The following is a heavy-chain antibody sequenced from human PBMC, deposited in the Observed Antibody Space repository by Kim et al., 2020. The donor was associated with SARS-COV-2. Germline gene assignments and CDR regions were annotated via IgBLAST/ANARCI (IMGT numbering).Heavy chain of an antibody. CDR1: GGSFSGYY. D-gene: IGHD2-15*01. J-gene: IGHJ4*02. CDR2: INHSGST. V-gene: IGHV4-34*01. Sequence: SETLSLTCAVYGGSFSGYYWSWIRQPPGKGLEWIGEINHSGSTNYNPSLKSRVTISVDTSKNQFSLKLSSVTAADTAVYYCARAHGGPSLDYWGQGTLVTVSS. CDR3: ARAHGGPSLDY.